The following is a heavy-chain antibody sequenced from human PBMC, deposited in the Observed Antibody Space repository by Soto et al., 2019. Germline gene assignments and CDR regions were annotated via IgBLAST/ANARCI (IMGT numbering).Heavy chain of an antibody. V-gene: IGHV1-2*04. CDR2: INPKSGGT. CDR3: ARGDSTDCSNGVCSFFYNHDMDV. J-gene: IGHJ6*02. D-gene: IGHD2-8*01. CDR1: GYSFTDYH. Sequence: ASVKVSCKASGYSFTDYHIHWVRQAPGQGLEWLGRINPKSGGTSTAQKFQGWVTMTTGTSISTASMELTRLTSDDTAIYYCARGDSTDCSNGVCSFFYNHDMDVWGQGXTVTVYS.